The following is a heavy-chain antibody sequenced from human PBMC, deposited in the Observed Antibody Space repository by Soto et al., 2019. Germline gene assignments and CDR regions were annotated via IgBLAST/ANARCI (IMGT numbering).Heavy chain of an antibody. Sequence: PGGSLRLSCAASGFTLSSYAMHWVRQAPGKGLEWVAVISYDGSNKYYADSVKGRFTISRDNSKNTLYLQMNSLRAEDTAVYYCARVHRMYYYYGMDVWGQGTTVTVSS. V-gene: IGHV3-30-3*01. J-gene: IGHJ6*02. D-gene: IGHD2-8*01. CDR1: GFTLSSYA. CDR3: ARVHRMYYYYGMDV. CDR2: ISYDGSNK.